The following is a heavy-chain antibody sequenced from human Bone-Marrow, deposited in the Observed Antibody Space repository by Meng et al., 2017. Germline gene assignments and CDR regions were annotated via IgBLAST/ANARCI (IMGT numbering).Heavy chain of an antibody. V-gene: IGHV1-2*02. CDR3: ARVGLSGGYCSGGSCYSY. Sequence: ASVKVSCKASGYTFTGYYMHWVRQAPGHGLEWMGWINPNSGGTNYAQKFQGRVTMTRDTSISTAYMELSRLRSDDTAVYYCARVGLSGGYCSGGSCYSYWGQGTLVTVSS. CDR2: INPNSGGT. CDR1: GYTFTGYY. J-gene: IGHJ4*02. D-gene: IGHD2-15*01.